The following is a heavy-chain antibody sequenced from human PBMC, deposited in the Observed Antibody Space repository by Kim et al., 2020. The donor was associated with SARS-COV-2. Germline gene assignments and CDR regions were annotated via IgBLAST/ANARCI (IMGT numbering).Heavy chain of an antibody. CDR2: ISSGDTYT. V-gene: IGHV3-11*06. D-gene: IGHD3-22*01. CDR3: VRGRNYYESSGFCPYM. CDR1: GFTFSDYY. Sequence: GGSLRLSCAASGFTFSDYYMTWIRQAPGQGLEWISFISSGDTYTNYADSVKCRFTISRDNAKNTVFLQMKSLRDGDTAVYFCVRGRNYYESSGFCPYMWGQGTKVTVSS. J-gene: IGHJ3*02.